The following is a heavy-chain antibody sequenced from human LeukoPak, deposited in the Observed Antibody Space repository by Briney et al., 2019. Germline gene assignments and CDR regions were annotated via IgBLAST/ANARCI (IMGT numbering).Heavy chain of an antibody. Sequence: GGSLRLSCAASGFTFSSYGMHWVRQAPGKGLEWVAVIWYDGSNKYYADSVKGRFTISRDNSKNTLYLQMNSPRAEDTAVYYCARGPTYYYDSSGYYSYWGQGTLVTVSS. V-gene: IGHV3-33*01. CDR1: GFTFSSYG. J-gene: IGHJ4*02. CDR3: ARGPTYYYDSSGYYSY. CDR2: IWYDGSNK. D-gene: IGHD3-22*01.